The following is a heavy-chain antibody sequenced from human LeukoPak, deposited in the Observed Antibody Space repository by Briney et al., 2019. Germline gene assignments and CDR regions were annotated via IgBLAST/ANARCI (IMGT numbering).Heavy chain of an antibody. D-gene: IGHD3-9*01. CDR3: TTTLQDDILTGFYRWFDP. Sequence: GGSLRLSCAASGFTFSSHGMHWVRQAPGKGLEWVGRIKSKTDGGTTDYAAPVKGRFTVSRDDSKNTVYLQMNSLKTDDTAVYYCTTTLQDDILTGFYRWFDPWGQGTLVTVSP. V-gene: IGHV3-15*01. CDR2: IKSKTDGGTT. J-gene: IGHJ5*02. CDR1: GFTFSSHG.